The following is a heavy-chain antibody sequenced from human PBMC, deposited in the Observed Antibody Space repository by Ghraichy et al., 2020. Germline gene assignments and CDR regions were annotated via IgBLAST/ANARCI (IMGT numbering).Heavy chain of an antibody. CDR1: GFTFDDYT. Sequence: GGSLRLSCAASGFTFDDYTMHWVRQAPGNGLEWVSLITWNGGSTYYGDSVKGRFTASRDNSKNSLYLQMNSLRTEDTALYYCTAEYYYDSSGSFHYWGQGTLVTVSS. CDR2: ITWNGGST. D-gene: IGHD3-22*01. CDR3: TAEYYYDSSGSFHY. J-gene: IGHJ4*02. V-gene: IGHV3-43*01.